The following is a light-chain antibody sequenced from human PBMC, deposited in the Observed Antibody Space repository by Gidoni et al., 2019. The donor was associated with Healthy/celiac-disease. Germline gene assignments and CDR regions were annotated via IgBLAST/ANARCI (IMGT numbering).Light chain of an antibody. CDR1: KLGDKY. J-gene: IGLJ3*02. V-gene: IGLV3-1*01. CDR2: QDS. CDR3: QAWDSSTHWV. Sequence: SYELTQPPSVSVSPGQTASITCSGDKLGDKYACWYQQKPGQSPVLVIYQDSKRPSGNPERFSGSNSGNTATLTISGTQAMDEADYYCQAWDSSTHWVFGGGTKLTVL.